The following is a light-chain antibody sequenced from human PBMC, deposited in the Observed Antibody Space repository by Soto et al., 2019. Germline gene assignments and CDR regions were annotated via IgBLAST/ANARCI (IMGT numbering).Light chain of an antibody. J-gene: IGKJ1*01. Sequence: EIVLMQSPGTLSLSPGERATLSCRASQSVSSSYLAWYQQKPGQAPRLLIYGTSSRATAIPDRFSGSGSGTDFTLTISRLEPEGFAVYYCQQYGSSSWTFGQGTKVDIK. CDR1: QSVSSSY. CDR3: QQYGSSSWT. V-gene: IGKV3-20*01. CDR2: GTS.